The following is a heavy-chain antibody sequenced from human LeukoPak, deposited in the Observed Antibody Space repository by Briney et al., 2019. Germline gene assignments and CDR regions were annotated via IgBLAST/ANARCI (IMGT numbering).Heavy chain of an antibody. Sequence: PGGSLRLSCAVSGFTFSTFAMNWVRQAPGQGLEWVSYISGSSNSIYYADSVKGRFTISRDNARNSLCLQMSSLRAEDTAVYYCARDVGYRSWFDPWGQGTLVTVSS. V-gene: IGHV3-48*01. J-gene: IGHJ5*02. CDR1: GFTFSTFA. CDR3: ARDVGYRSWFDP. D-gene: IGHD5-18*01. CDR2: ISGSSNSI.